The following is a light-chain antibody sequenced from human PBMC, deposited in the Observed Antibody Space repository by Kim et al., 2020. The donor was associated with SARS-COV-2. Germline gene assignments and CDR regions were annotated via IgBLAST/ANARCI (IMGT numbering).Light chain of an antibody. Sequence: ASVGDRVTITGRESQNVSSYLNWYQQKPGKAPVLLIYAASSLQSGVPSRFSGSGSGTAFTLTISSLQPEDFATYYCQQSYTTPRTFGQGTKVDIK. CDR1: QNVSSY. J-gene: IGKJ1*01. CDR2: AAS. CDR3: QQSYTTPRT. V-gene: IGKV1-39*01.